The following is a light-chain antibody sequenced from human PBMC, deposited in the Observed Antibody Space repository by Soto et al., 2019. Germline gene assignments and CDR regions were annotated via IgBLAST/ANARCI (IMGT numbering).Light chain of an antibody. V-gene: IGKV3-20*01. J-gene: IGKJ1*01. CDR1: QSVNSRF. Sequence: EIVLTQSPGTLSLSPGESATLSCRASQSVNSRFFAWYQHKPGQAPRLLIYAASTRATGIPDRFSGSASGTDFTLTISRLEPEDFAVYYCQQYGSSPWTFGQGTKVEIK. CDR3: QQYGSSPWT. CDR2: AAS.